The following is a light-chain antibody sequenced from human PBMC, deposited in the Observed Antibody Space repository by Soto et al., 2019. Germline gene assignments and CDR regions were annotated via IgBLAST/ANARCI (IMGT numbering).Light chain of an antibody. CDR3: QQYYSYPYT. CDR1: QGISSY. Sequence: AIRMTQSPSSFSASTGDRVTITCRASQGISSYLAWYQQKPEKAPKLLIYAASTLQSGVLSRFSGSGSGTEFTLTIGCLQSEDFATYYCQQYYSYPYTFGQGTKLEIK. V-gene: IGKV1-8*01. CDR2: AAS. J-gene: IGKJ2*01.